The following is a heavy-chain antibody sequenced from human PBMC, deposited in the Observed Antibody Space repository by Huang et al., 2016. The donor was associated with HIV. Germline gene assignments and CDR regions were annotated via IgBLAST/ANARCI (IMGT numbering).Heavy chain of an antibody. Sequence: QITLKESGPTLVKPTQTLTLTCSFSGFSLTTNGEGVAWLRQPPGKALEWLALIYWDDEKRYITSLKTRLTSTKDTSKKQVVLTVANMDPVDTATYYCAHTPPRGHYAPGFFDYWGQGALVTVSS. CDR1: GFSLTTNGEG. D-gene: IGHD3-3*01. CDR2: IYWDDEK. CDR3: AHTPPRGHYAPGFFDY. J-gene: IGHJ4*02. V-gene: IGHV2-5*02.